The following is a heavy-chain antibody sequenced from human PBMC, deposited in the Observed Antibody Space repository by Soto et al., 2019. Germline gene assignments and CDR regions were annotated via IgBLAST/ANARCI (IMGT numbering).Heavy chain of an antibody. CDR1: GFTLSSYA. J-gene: IGHJ6*02. CDR3: AKYRAGYCSGGSCCSAARYYYYGMDV. V-gene: IGHV3-23*01. Sequence: GGSLRLSCAASGFTLSSYAMSWVRQAPGKGLEWVSAISGSGGSTYYADSVKGRFTISRDNSKNTLYLQMNSLRAEDTAVYYCAKYRAGYCSGGSCCSAARYYYYGMDVWGQGTTVTVSS. CDR2: ISGSGGST. D-gene: IGHD2-15*01.